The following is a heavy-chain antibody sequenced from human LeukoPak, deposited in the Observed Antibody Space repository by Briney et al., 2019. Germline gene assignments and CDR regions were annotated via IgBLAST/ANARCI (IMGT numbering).Heavy chain of an antibody. CDR3: ARALGTGVYYFDY. D-gene: IGHD3/OR15-3a*01. Sequence: SQTLSLTCTVSGGSISSGGYYWSWIRQPPGKGLEWIGYIYSSGSTYCNPSLKSRITISVDTSKNQFSLKLSSVTAADTAVYYCARALGTGVYYFDYWGQGTLVTVSS. J-gene: IGHJ4*02. V-gene: IGHV4-30-4*08. CDR2: IYSSGST. CDR1: GGSISSGGYY.